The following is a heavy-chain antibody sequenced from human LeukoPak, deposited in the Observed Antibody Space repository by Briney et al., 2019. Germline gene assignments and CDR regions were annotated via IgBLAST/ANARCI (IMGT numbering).Heavy chain of an antibody. CDR1: GGSMRNNY. J-gene: IGHJ2*01. CDR3: ARDQESIAVAGTGWYFDL. V-gene: IGHV4-59*12. Sequence: SETLSLTCTVSGGSMRNNYWSWNRQPPGKGLEWIGYIYYSGSTYYNPSLKSRVTISVDTSKNQFSLKLSSVTAADTAVYYCARDQESIAVAGTGWYFDLWGRGTLVTVSS. CDR2: IYYSGST. D-gene: IGHD6-19*01.